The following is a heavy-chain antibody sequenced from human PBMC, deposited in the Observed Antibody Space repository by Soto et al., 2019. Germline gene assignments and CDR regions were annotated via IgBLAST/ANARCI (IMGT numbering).Heavy chain of an antibody. CDR1: GGSISSGGAYY. V-gene: IGHV4-30-4*01. CDR2: IHYSGST. Sequence: QVQLQESGPGLVKPSQTLSLTCAVSGGSISSGGAYYWSWIRQSPGKGLEWIAYIHYSGSTYYNSSLKSRVTMSVDTAKNQFSLKVCSVTAADTAVYYCARSPKGLGNFDYWGQGTLVTVSS. CDR3: ARSPKGLGNFDY. D-gene: IGHD3-10*01. J-gene: IGHJ4*02.